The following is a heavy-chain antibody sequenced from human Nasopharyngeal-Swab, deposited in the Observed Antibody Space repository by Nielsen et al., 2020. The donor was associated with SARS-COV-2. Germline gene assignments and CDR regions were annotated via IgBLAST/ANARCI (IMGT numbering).Heavy chain of an antibody. CDR1: GFTFSNYS. CDR2: ISSSSSYI. D-gene: IGHD2-15*01. Sequence: GGSLRLSCAASGFTFSNYSMNWVRQAPGKGLEWVSSISSSSSYIYYADSVKGRFTISRDNAKNSLYLQMNSLRAEDTAVYYCARDTGYCSGGSCYLSHFDYWGQGTLVTVSS. CDR3: ARDTGYCSGGSCYLSHFDY. J-gene: IGHJ4*02. V-gene: IGHV3-21*01.